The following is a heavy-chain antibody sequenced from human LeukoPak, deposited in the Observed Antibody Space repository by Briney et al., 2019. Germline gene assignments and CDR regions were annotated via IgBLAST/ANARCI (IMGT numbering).Heavy chain of an antibody. V-gene: IGHV4-34*01. CDR3: ARGGVTIFGVVTRGWFDP. CDR2: INHSGST. Sequence: SETLSLTCAVYGGSFSGYYWSWIRQPPGKGLEWIGEINHSGSTNYNPSLKSRATISVDTSKNQFSLKLSSVTAADTAVYYCARGGVTIFGVVTRGWFDPWGQGTLVTVSS. J-gene: IGHJ5*02. CDR1: GGSFSGYY. D-gene: IGHD3-3*01.